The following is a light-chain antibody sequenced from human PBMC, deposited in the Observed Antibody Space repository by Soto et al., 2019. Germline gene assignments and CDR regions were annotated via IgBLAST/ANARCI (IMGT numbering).Light chain of an antibody. CDR3: SSYAGSNNLI. V-gene: IGLV2-8*01. J-gene: IGLJ2*01. CDR2: EVT. Sequence: QSALTQPPSASGSPGQSVTISCTGTSSDVGGYNYVSWYQQHPHKAPKLMIYEVTKRPSGVPDRFSGSKSGNTASLTVSGLXAXXXAGYYCSSYAGSNNLIFGGGTTL. CDR1: SSDVGGYNY.